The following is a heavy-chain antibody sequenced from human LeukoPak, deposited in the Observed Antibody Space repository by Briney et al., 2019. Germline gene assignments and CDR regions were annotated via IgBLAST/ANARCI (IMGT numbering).Heavy chain of an antibody. V-gene: IGHV1-46*01. D-gene: IGHD4-17*01. CDR2: INPSGGST. CDR3: ATELPTTVTTEWYFDY. CDR1: GYTFTSYY. J-gene: IGHJ4*02. Sequence: GASVKVSCKASGYTFTSYYMHWVRQAPGQGLEWMGIINPSGGSTSYAQKFQGRVTMTRDTSTSTVYMELSSLRSEDTAVYYCATELPTTVTTEWYFDYWGQGTLVTVSS.